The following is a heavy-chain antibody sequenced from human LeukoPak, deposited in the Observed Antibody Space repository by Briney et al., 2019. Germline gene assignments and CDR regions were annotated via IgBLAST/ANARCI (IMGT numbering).Heavy chain of an antibody. D-gene: IGHD3-10*01. CDR2: INEDGSEK. V-gene: IGHV3-7*01. J-gene: IGHJ4*02. Sequence: GGSLRLSCAAAGFIFRNYWMGWVRQAPGKGLEWVVNINEDGSEKYYVDSVKGRFIIPRDNAKNSLYLQMNILRAEDTAVFYCLSGSGHCGQGTLVTVSS. CDR3: LSGSGH. CDR1: GFIFRNYW.